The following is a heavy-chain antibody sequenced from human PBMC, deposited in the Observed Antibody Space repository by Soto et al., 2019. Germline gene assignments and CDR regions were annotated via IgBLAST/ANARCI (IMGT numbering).Heavy chain of an antibody. Sequence: ASVKVSCKASGYTFITYAMHCVLQSPLQRLDWMGCINAGNGNTKYSQKFQGRVSITRDTSASTAYMELSSLRSEDTAVYYCARGIIVGGWYPYYFDYWGQGTLVTVSS. D-gene: IGHD6-19*01. CDR2: INAGNGNT. V-gene: IGHV1-3*01. CDR3: ARGIIVGGWYPYYFDY. J-gene: IGHJ4*02. CDR1: GYTFITYA.